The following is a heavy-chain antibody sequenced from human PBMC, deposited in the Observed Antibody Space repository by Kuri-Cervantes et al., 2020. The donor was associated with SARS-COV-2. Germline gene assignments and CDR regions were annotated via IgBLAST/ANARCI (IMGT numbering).Heavy chain of an antibody. CDR2: IYYSGST. CDR1: GGSISSGDYY. V-gene: IGHV4-39*01. J-gene: IGHJ6*03. Sequence: GSLRLSCTVSGGSISSGDYYWSWIRQPPGKGLEWIGSIYYSGSTYYNPSLKSRVTISVDTSKNQFSLKLSSVTAADTAVYYCARHRGRIAARFYYMDVWGKGTTVTVSS. D-gene: IGHD6-6*01. CDR3: ARHRGRIAARFYYMDV.